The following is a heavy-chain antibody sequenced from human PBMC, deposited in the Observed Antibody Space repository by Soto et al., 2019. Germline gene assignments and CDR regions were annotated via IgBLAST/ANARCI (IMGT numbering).Heavy chain of an antibody. V-gene: IGHV5-51*01. CDR3: ARHLGGNYYYYGMDV. D-gene: IGHD3-16*01. Sequence: GESLKISCKGSGYSFTSYWIGWVRQMPGKGLEWMGIIYPGDSDTRYSPSFQGQVTISADKSISTAYLQWSSLKASDTAMYYCARHLGGNYYYYGMDVWGQGTTVTVSS. CDR1: GYSFTSYW. CDR2: IYPGDSDT. J-gene: IGHJ6*02.